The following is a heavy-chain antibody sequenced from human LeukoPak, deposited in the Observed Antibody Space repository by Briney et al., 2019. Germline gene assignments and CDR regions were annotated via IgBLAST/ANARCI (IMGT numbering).Heavy chain of an antibody. CDR3: AKSESWFGEFVWFDP. V-gene: IGHV3-23*01. J-gene: IGHJ5*02. CDR1: GSTFSSYA. D-gene: IGHD3-10*01. Sequence: HPGGSLRLSCAASGSTFSSYAMSWVRQAPGKGLEWVSAISGSGGSTYYADSVKGRFTISRDNSKNTLYLQMNSLRAEDTAVYYCAKSESWFGEFVWFDPWGQGTLVTVSS. CDR2: ISGSGGST.